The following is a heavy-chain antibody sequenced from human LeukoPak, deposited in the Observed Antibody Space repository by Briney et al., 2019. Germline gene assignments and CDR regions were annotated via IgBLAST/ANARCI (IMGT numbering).Heavy chain of an antibody. Sequence: SETLSLTCTVSGGSVSSSSYYWGWLRQPPGKGLEWIGSIYYSGSTYYNPSLKSRVSISVDTSKNQFSLKLNSLTAADTAVYYCARGDWGSPDYYYMDVWGKGTTVTISS. D-gene: IGHD7-27*01. J-gene: IGHJ6*03. V-gene: IGHV4-39*07. CDR3: ARGDWGSPDYYYMDV. CDR2: IYYSGST. CDR1: GGSVSSSSYY.